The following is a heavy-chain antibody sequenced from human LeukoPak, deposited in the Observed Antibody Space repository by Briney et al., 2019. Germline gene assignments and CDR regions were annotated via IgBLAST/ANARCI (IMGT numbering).Heavy chain of an antibody. V-gene: IGHV3-48*03. CDR1: GFTFSSYE. CDR3: ARGSGATYSSSWYLDY. Sequence: PGGSLRLSCAASGFTFSSYEMDWLRQAPGKGLEWVSQIIGSGSIIYYADSVKGRFTISRDNAKNSLYLQMNSLRAEDTAVYYCARGSGATYSSSWYLDYWGQGTLVTVSS. CDR2: IIGSGSII. J-gene: IGHJ4*02. D-gene: IGHD6-13*01.